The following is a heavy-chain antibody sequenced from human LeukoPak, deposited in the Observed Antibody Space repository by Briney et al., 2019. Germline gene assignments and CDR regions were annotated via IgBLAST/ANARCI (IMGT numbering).Heavy chain of an antibody. Sequence: SETLSLTCAVYGGSFSGYYWSWIRQPPGKGLEWIGESNHSGGTKYNPSLKSRVTISGDTSKNQFSLNLTSVTAADTAVYYCARGLVRLAPPFDSWGQGTVVTVSS. D-gene: IGHD3-9*01. J-gene: IGHJ4*02. CDR3: ARGLVRLAPPFDS. CDR2: SNHSGGT. CDR1: GGSFSGYY. V-gene: IGHV4-34*01.